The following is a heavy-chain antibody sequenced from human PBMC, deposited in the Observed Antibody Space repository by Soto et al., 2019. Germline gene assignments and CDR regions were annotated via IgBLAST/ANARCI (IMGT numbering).Heavy chain of an antibody. D-gene: IGHD5-12*01. J-gene: IGHJ1*01. CDR2: INAGNGDT. CDR3: ARVAWTTAEYFQH. V-gene: IGHV1-3*01. CDR1: GYTFTSYP. Sequence: ASVKVSCTASGYTFTSYPMHWVRQAPGQRLEWMGWINAGNGDTKYSQKFQGRVTISRDTSASTDYMELSSLRSEDTAVYYCARVAWTTAEYFQHWGQGTLVTVSS.